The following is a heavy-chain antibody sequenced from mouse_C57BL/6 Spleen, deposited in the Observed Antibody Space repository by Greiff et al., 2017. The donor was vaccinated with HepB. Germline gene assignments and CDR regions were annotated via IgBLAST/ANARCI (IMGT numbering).Heavy chain of an antibody. CDR3: EREGVYYGNYFDY. J-gene: IGHJ2*01. V-gene: IGHV1-64*01. D-gene: IGHD2-1*01. Sequence: QVQLQQPGAELVKPGASVKLSCKASGYTFTSYWMHWVKQRPGQGLEWIGMIHPNSGSTNYNEKFKSKATLTVDKSSSTAYMQLSSLTSEDSAVYYWEREGVYYGNYFDYWGQGTTLTVSS. CDR2: IHPNSGST. CDR1: GYTFTSYW.